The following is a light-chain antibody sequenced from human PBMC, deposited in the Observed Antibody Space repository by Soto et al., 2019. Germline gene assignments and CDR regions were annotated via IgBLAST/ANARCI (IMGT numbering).Light chain of an antibody. Sequence: QSVLTQPASVSGSPGQSITISCTGTSSDVGGYNYVSWYQQHPGKAPKLMIFDVSNRPSGVSNRFSGSKSGYAASLTISGLQAEDEDDYYCSSYTSTTTIVVFGGGTKVTVL. CDR2: DVS. J-gene: IGLJ3*02. CDR3: SSYTSTTTIVV. V-gene: IGLV2-14*03. CDR1: SSDVGGYNY.